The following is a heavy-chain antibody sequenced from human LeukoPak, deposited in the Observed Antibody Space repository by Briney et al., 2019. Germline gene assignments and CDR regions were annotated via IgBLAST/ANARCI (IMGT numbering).Heavy chain of an antibody. J-gene: IGHJ6*03. D-gene: IGHD5-24*01. CDR1: GGAISSYY. Sequence: PSETLSLTCNVSGGAISSYYWSWIRQPPGKGLEWIGYIYYSGSTNYNPSLKSRVTISVDTSKNQFSLKLSSVTAADTAVYYCARGVNERWLRNYYYYMDVWGKGTTVTVSS. V-gene: IGHV4-59*01. CDR3: ARGVNERWLRNYYYYMDV. CDR2: IYYSGST.